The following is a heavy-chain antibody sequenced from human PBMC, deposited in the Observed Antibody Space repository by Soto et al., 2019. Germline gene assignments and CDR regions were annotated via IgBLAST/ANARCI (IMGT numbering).Heavy chain of an antibody. CDR3: ARTLSWRRGPFDS. CDR2: ISGSSQTI. J-gene: IGHJ4*02. Sequence: EVQLVESGGGLIQPGGSLRLSCAAYGFLFNTYSMNWFRQAPGKGLEWVSYISGSSQTIFYADSVRGRFTISRDNANNSTYLQMVSLRDEDTAVYYCARTLSWRRGPFDSWGQGTLVTVSS. CDR1: GFLFNTYS. D-gene: IGHD2-15*01. V-gene: IGHV3-48*02.